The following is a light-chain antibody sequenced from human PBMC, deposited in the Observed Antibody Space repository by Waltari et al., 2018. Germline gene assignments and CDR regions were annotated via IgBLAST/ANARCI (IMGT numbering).Light chain of an antibody. CDR1: QSLLRSNGYKY. Sequence: DVVVTQSPLSLPVTPGEPASTSCRSSQSLLRSNGYKYLDWYVQKPGQSPQLLIYLGSNPASGVPGKFSGSGSGTDFTLKISRVAAEDVGVYYCMLVLQTPRNTFGQGTRLEIK. CDR2: LGS. V-gene: IGKV2-28*01. CDR3: MLVLQTPRNT. J-gene: IGKJ5*01.